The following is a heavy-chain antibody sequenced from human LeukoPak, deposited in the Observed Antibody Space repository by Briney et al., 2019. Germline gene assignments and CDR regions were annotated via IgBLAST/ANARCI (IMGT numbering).Heavy chain of an antibody. D-gene: IGHD1-1*01. Sequence: SETLSLTCTVSGGSINTYYWSWIRQPPGKGLEWIGYLYNSGTTNYNPSLKSRVSISGDTSKNQFPLKLISVTAADTAVYYCARRGVKTTRFDYWGQGILVTVSS. CDR2: LYNSGTT. J-gene: IGHJ4*02. CDR1: GGSINTYY. V-gene: IGHV4-59*01. CDR3: ARRGVKTTRFDY.